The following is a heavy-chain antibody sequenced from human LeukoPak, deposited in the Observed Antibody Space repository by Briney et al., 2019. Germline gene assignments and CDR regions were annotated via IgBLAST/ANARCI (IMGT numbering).Heavy chain of an antibody. Sequence: SETLFLTCAVSGGSISSSNWWSWVRQPPGKGLEWIGEIYHSGSTNYNPSLKSRVTISVDKSKNQFSLKLSSVTAADTAVYYCARAGIVVVPAHDGAFDIWGQGTMVTVSS. D-gene: IGHD2-2*01. J-gene: IGHJ3*02. V-gene: IGHV4-4*02. CDR1: GGSISSSNW. CDR3: ARAGIVVVPAHDGAFDI. CDR2: IYHSGST.